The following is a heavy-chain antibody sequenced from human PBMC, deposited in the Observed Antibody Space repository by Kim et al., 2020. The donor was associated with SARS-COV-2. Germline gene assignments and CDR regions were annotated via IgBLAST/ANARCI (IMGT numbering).Heavy chain of an antibody. CDR3: ARGGDYYDVWSGYYTDYYYGMDA. CDR1: GGSISSYY. J-gene: IGHJ6*02. V-gene: IGHV4-4*07. Sequence: SETLSLTCTVSGGSISSYYWSWIRQPAGKGLEWIGRIYTSGSTNYNPSLKSRVTMSVDTSKNQFSRKLSSVTAADTAVYYCARGGDYYDVWSGYYTDYYYGMDAWGQGTTVTVSS. D-gene: IGHD3-3*01. CDR2: IYTSGST.